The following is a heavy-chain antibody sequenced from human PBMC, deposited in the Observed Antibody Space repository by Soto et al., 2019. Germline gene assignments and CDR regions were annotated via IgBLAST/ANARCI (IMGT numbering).Heavy chain of an antibody. CDR2: IIPIFGTA. CDR3: ARALARDCANGLCPGAWFDP. CDR1: GGTFSSYA. Sequence: SVKVSCKASGGTFSSYAISWVRQAPGQGLEWMGGIIPIFGTANYAQKLQGRVTITADESTSTAYMELSSLRAEDTAVYDCARALARDCANGLCPGAWFDPWGQGTLVTVSS. D-gene: IGHD2-8*01. V-gene: IGHV1-69*13. J-gene: IGHJ5*02.